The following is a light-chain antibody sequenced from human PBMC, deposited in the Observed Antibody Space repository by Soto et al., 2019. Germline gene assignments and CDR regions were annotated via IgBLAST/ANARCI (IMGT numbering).Light chain of an antibody. V-gene: IGKV3-20*01. CDR1: QSVSSSY. CDR2: GAS. J-gene: IGKJ5*01. CDR3: QQYGSSIT. Sequence: EIVLTQSPGTLSLSPGERATPSCRASQSVSSSYLAWYQQKPGQAPRLLIYGASSRATGIPDRFSGSGSGTDFTLTIGRLEPEDFAVYYCQQYGSSITFGQGTRLEIK.